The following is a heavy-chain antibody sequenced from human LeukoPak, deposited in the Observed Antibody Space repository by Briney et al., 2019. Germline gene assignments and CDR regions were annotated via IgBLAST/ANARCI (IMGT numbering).Heavy chain of an antibody. CDR1: GYTFTSYG. J-gene: IGHJ5*02. CDR2: ISAYNGNT. D-gene: IGHD3-3*01. Sequence: ASVKVSCKASGYTFTSYGISWVRQAPGQGLEWMGWISAYNGNTNYAQKFQGRVTITADESTSTAYMELSSLRSEDTAVYYCARVGDFWSGYPQRNWFDPWGQGTLVTVSS. V-gene: IGHV1-18*01. CDR3: ARVGDFWSGYPQRNWFDP.